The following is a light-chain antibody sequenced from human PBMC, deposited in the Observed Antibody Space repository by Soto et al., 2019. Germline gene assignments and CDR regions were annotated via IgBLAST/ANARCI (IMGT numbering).Light chain of an antibody. CDR2: RAS. J-gene: IGKJ1*01. CDR1: QSVSDW. Sequence: DIQMTQSPSTLSASVGDRVTITCRASQSVSDWLAWYQQKPGKAPNLVIYRASHLESGVPSRFSGSGSGSEFFLTISSLQPEDFATYYCQQYTSYSVTFGQGTKVEIK. V-gene: IGKV1-5*03. CDR3: QQYTSYSVT.